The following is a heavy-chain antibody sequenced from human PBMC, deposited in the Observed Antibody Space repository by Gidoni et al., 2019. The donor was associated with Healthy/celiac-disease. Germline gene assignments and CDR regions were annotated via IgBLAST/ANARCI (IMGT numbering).Heavy chain of an antibody. D-gene: IGHD3-10*01. CDR1: GFTFSSYG. Sequence: QVQLVESGGGVVQPGGSLRLSCAASGFTFSSYGMHWVRQAPGKGLEWVAFIRYDGSNKYYADSVKGRFTISRDNSKNTLYLQMNSLRAEDTAVYYCAKGSRVWFRESDTLIVYWCQGTLVTVSS. V-gene: IGHV3-30*02. J-gene: IGHJ4*02. CDR3: AKGSRVWFRESDTLIVY. CDR2: IRYDGSNK.